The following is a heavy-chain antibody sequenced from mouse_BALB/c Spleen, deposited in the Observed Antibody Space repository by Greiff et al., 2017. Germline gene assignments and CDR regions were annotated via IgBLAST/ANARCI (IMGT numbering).Heavy chain of an antibody. CDR1: GYTFTSYW. Sequence: QVHVKQSGAELAKPGASVKMSCKASGYTFTSYWMHWVKQRPGQGLEWIGYINPSTGYTEYNQKFKDKATLTADKSSSTAYMQLSSLTSEDSAVYYCARGRNWDYEIFDYWGQGTTLTVSS. J-gene: IGHJ2*01. CDR2: INPSTGYT. D-gene: IGHD2-4*01. CDR3: ARGRNWDYEIFDY. V-gene: IGHV1-7*01.